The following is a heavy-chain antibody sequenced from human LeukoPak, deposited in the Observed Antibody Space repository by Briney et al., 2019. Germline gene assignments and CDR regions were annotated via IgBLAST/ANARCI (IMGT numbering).Heavy chain of an antibody. CDR3: ASGYSSVPG. CDR2: INPNNGAT. D-gene: IGHD3-16*02. V-gene: IGHV1-2*02. Sequence: ASVKVSCKASGYTFTCYIMHWVRQAPGQGLEWMGWINPNNGATNYAQKFQGRVTMTRDTSISTAYMELSELTSDDTAVYYCASGYSSVPGWGQGTLVTVSS. J-gene: IGHJ4*02. CDR1: GYTFTCYI.